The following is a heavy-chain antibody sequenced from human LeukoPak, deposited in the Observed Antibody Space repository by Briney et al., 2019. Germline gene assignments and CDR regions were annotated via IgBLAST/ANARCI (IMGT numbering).Heavy chain of an antibody. CDR2: INAGNGNT. CDR1: GYTFSSYA. Sequence: RASVKVSCKASGYTFSSYAMHLVRQAPGQRLEWMGWINAGNGNTKYSQKFQDRITFTSDTSASTAYMELSSLRSEDTAVYYCAIHCSGGSCSRSYYFDYWGQGTLVTVSS. J-gene: IGHJ4*02. D-gene: IGHD2-15*01. CDR3: AIHCSGGSCSRSYYFDY. V-gene: IGHV1-3*01.